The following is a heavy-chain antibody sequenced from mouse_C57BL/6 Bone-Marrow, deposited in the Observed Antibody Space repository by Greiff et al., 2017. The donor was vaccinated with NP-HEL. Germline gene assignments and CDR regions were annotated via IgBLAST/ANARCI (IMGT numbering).Heavy chain of an antibody. V-gene: IGHV14-4*01. J-gene: IGHJ2*01. Sequence: VQLQQSGAELVRPGASVKLSCTASGFNIKDDYMHWVKQRPEQGLEWIGWIDPENGDTEYASKFQGKATITADTSSNTAYLQLSSLTSEDTAVYYCAVYYCGRDYWGQGTTLTVSS. D-gene: IGHD1-1*01. CDR3: AVYYCGRDY. CDR2: IDPENGDT. CDR1: GFNIKDDY.